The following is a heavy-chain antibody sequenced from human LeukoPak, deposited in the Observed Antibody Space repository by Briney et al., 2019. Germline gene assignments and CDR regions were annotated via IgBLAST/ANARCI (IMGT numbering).Heavy chain of an antibody. CDR3: IGTMVYFDY. D-gene: IGHD4/OR15-4a*01. CDR1: GFTFSGFS. CDR2: IKSKTDGGTT. J-gene: IGHJ4*02. Sequence: PGGSLRLSCAASGFTFSGFSMSWVRQAPGKGLEWVGRIKSKTDGGTTDYAAPVKGRFTISRDDSKNTLYLQMNSLKTEDTAVYYCIGTMVYFDYWGQGTLVTVSS. V-gene: IGHV3-15*01.